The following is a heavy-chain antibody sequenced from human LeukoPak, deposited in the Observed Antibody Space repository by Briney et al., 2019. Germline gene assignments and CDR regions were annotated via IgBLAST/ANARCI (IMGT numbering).Heavy chain of an antibody. J-gene: IGHJ3*02. CDR2: ISGGGAKR. V-gene: IGHV3-23*01. CDR3: AKCSAGYYNDAFDI. CDR1: GFTFDNYA. D-gene: IGHD3-10*02. Sequence: GGSLRLSCAASGFTFDNYAMNWVRQAPGKGLEWVSYISGGGAKRHYSDSVKGRFTISRVNPKNTLYLQINNLRAEDTAMYYCAKCSAGYYNDAFDIWGRGTMVTVSS.